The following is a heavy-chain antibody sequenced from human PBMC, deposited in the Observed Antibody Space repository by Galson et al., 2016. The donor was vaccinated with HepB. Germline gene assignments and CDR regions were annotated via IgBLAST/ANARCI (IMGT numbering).Heavy chain of an antibody. CDR3: ARGDCSGGDCYSFDY. CDR1: GGSISSRSYY. CDR2: IYSSAIT. D-gene: IGHD2-15*01. Sequence: SETLSLTCTVSGGSISSRSYYWGWIRQPPGKGLEWIGSIYSSAITYDNPSLKSRVTISVDTSKNQVSLKLSSVTAADTAVYYCARGDCSGGDCYSFDYWGQGTLVTVSS. V-gene: IGHV4-39*01. J-gene: IGHJ4*02.